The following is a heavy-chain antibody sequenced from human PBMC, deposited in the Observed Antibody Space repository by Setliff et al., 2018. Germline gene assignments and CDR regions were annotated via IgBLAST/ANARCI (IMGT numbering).Heavy chain of an antibody. CDR3: ARVVPAAMYFDY. Sequence: NPSETLSLTCAVYGGSFSGYYWSWIRQPPGKGLEWIGKINHSGSTNYNPSLKSRVTISVDTSKNQFSLKLSSVTAADTAVYYCARVVPAAMYFDYWGQGTLVTVSS. D-gene: IGHD2-2*01. CDR1: GGSFSGYY. CDR2: INHSGST. J-gene: IGHJ4*02. V-gene: IGHV4-34*01.